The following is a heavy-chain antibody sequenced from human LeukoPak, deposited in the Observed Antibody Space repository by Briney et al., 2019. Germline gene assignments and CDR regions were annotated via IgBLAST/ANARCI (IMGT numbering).Heavy chain of an antibody. CDR2: INPNSGGT. D-gene: IGHD6-13*01. J-gene: IGHJ5*02. CDR1: GYTFTSYD. V-gene: IGHV1-2*06. CDR3: ARVVGPRIAAAGNWFDP. Sequence: ASVKVSCKTSGYTFTSYDINWVRQATGQGLEWMGRINPNSGGTNYAQKFQGRVTMTRDTSISTAYMELSRLRSDDTAVYYCARVVGPRIAAAGNWFDPWGQGTLVPVSS.